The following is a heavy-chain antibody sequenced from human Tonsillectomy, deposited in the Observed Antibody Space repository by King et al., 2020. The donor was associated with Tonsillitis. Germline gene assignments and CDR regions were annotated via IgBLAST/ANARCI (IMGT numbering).Heavy chain of an antibody. V-gene: IGHV3-48*01. CDR2: ISSGSTSI. CDR3: ARGATGGRGAFDI. D-gene: IGHD3-16*01. Sequence: VQLVESGGGLVQSGGSLRLSCAASGFSFSTYSMNWVRQAPGKGLEWLSYISSGSTSIYYADSVKGRFTISRDNANNSLYLQMNSLSAEDTAVYYCARGATGGRGAFDIWGQGTMVTVSS. J-gene: IGHJ3*02. CDR1: GFSFSTYS.